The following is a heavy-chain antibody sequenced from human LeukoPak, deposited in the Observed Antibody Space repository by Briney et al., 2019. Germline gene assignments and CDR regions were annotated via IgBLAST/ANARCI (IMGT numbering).Heavy chain of an antibody. CDR2: IIPILGIA. CDR1: GGTFSSYT. D-gene: IGHD2-15*01. CDR3: ATSTRGPCSGGSCYARTYYYGMDV. V-gene: IGHV1-69*02. J-gene: IGHJ6*02. Sequence: SVKVSCKASGGTFSSYTISWVRQAPGQGLEWMGRIIPILGIANYAQKFQGRVTITADKSTSTAYMELSSLRSEDTAVYYCATSTRGPCSGGSCYARTYYYGMDVWGQGTTVTVSS.